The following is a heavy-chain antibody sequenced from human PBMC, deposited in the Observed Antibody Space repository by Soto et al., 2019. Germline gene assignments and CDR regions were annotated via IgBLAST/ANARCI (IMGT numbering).Heavy chain of an antibody. CDR3: SAHRSSITLRRGVTIGDFYYDGMDV. CDR1: GFTVSSNY. Sequence: PGGSLRLSCAASGFTVSSNYMSWVRQAPGKGLEWISIIYSAGNTYYADSVKGRFTISRDNSKSIAYLHMSGLKTEDTAVFYCSAHRSSITLRRGVTIGDFYYDGMDVWGQGSTVTVSS. CDR2: IYSAGNT. D-gene: IGHD3-10*01. J-gene: IGHJ6*02. V-gene: IGHV3-66*01.